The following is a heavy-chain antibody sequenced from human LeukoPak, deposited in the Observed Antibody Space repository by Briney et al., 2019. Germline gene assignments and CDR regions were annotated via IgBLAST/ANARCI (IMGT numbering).Heavy chain of an antibody. D-gene: IGHD3-22*01. CDR2: INSDGSST. CDR1: GFTFSSYW. Sequence: GGSLRLSCAASGFTFSSYWMHWVRQAPGKGLVWVSRINSDGSSTSYADSVKGRFTISRDNAKNTLCQQINRLSAEDTAVYYCARGPRAYSSGYYYPFPYWGQGTLVTVSS. V-gene: IGHV3-74*01. J-gene: IGHJ4*02. CDR3: ARGPRAYSSGYYYPFPY.